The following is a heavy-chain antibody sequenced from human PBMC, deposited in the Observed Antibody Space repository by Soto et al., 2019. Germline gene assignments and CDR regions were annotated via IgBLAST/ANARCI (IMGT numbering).Heavy chain of an antibody. J-gene: IGHJ3*02. CDR2: ISYSGST. CDR3: ARHRVPQLVRGGAFDI. Sequence: SETLSLTCAVYGGSGGSFSGYYWSWIRQHPGKGLEWIGHISYSGSTYYNTSLKSRVTISVDTSRNQFSLIVNSVTAADTAVYYCARHRVPQLVRGGAFDIWGQGTMVTVSS. D-gene: IGHD6-13*01. CDR1: GGSGGSFSGYY. V-gene: IGHV4-31*11.